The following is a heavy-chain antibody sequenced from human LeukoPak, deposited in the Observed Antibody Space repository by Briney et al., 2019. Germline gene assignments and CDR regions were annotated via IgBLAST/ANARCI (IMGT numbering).Heavy chain of an antibody. J-gene: IGHJ4*02. D-gene: IGHD3-16*01. CDR3: AKIKEYWGSNIDY. CDR2: ISGSGGST. Sequence: GGSLRLSCAASGFTFSNYGMSWVRQAPGKGLEWVSGISGSGGSTYYADSVKGRFAISRDNSKNTLYLQMNSLRAEDTAVYYCAKIKEYWGSNIDYWGQGTLVTVSS. CDR1: GFTFSNYG. V-gene: IGHV3-23*01.